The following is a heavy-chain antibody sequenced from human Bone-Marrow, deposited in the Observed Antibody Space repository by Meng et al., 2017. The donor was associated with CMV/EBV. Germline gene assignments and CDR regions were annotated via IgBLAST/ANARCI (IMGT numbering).Heavy chain of an antibody. CDR1: GFTFSSYS. V-gene: IGHV3-30*02. J-gene: IGHJ4*02. Sequence: GESLKISCAASGFTFSSYSMHWVRQAPGKGLEWVAFIRYDGSNKYYADSVKGRFTISRDNSKNTISLQMNNLRGEDTAIYYCARDSTAVPLYYFDYWGQGTLVTVSS. CDR2: IRYDGSNK. CDR3: ARDSTAVPLYYFDY.